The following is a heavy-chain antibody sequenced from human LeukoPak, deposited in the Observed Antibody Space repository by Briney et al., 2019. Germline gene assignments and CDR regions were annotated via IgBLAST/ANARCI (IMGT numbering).Heavy chain of an antibody. D-gene: IGHD6-19*01. CDR2: ISVSGGAT. Sequence: GGTLRLSCAASGFTFNTYGMSWVRQAPGKGLEWVSGISVSGGATYCADSVKGRFTISRDNSKNTLYLQMNSLRAEDTAAYYCAKERRIYSSGWPRGRGAFDIWGQGTMVTVSS. CDR3: AKERRIYSSGWPRGRGAFDI. V-gene: IGHV3-23*01. CDR1: GFTFNTYG. J-gene: IGHJ3*02.